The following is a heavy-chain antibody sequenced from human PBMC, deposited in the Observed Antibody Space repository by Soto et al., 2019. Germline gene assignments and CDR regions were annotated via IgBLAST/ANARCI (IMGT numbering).Heavy chain of an antibody. V-gene: IGHV1-2*04. D-gene: IGHD2-2*01. CDR1: GYTFTGYY. Sequence: ASVKVSCKASGYTFTGYYMHWVRQAPGQGLEWMGWINPNSGGTNYAQKFQGWVTMTRDTSISTAYMELSRLRSDDTAAYYCARGVRYCISTSCSDFDYWGQGTLVTVSS. CDR3: ARGVRYCISTSCSDFDY. CDR2: INPNSGGT. J-gene: IGHJ4*02.